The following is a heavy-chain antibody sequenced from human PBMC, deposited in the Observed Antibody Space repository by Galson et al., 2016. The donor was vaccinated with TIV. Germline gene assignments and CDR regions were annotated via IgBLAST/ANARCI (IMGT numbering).Heavy chain of an antibody. CDR2: FDPEVSKT. CDR3: ATVAWFPGLSLDN. J-gene: IGHJ4*02. D-gene: IGHD2/OR15-2a*01. V-gene: IGHV1-24*01. Sequence: SVKVSCKVSGNSLNELVIHWVRQAPGKGLEWMGGFDPEVSKTVYAQMLQGRVTMAADTSRNTAYMELGSLRFEDTAVYCCATVAWFPGLSLDNWGQGTLVTVSS. CDR1: GNSLNELV.